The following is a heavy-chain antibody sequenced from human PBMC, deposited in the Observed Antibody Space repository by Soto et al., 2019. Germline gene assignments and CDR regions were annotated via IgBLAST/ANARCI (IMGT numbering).Heavy chain of an antibody. V-gene: IGHV4-59*01. CDR3: ARDLKEYCSDGKCNWFDP. CDR2: ISYSGST. J-gene: IGHJ5*02. Sequence: PSETRSLTCTVSGGSISTYYWSWIRQPPGKGLEWIGYISYSGSTNYNPSLKSRVTISFDASKNEISLQVRSATAADAAVYYCARDLKEYCSDGKCNWFDPWGQG. D-gene: IGHD2-15*01. CDR1: GGSISTYY.